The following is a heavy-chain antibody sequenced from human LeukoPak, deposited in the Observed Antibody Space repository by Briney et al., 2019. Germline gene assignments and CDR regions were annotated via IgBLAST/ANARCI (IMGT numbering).Heavy chain of an antibody. Sequence: GGSLRLSCAASGFTFSSYAMNWVRQAPGKGLEWVSAVRGSDAGTSYADSVKGRFTISRDNSKNTLYLQMNSLRAEDTAVYYCAKNRAGSYYSGSDYWGQGTLVTVSS. CDR3: AKNRAGSYYSGSDY. CDR1: GFTFSSYA. D-gene: IGHD1-26*01. J-gene: IGHJ4*02. V-gene: IGHV3-23*01. CDR2: VRGSDAGT.